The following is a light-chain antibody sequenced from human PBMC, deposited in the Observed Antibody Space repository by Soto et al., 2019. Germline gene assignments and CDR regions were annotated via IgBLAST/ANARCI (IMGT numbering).Light chain of an antibody. V-gene: IGKV3-20*01. Sequence: EIVLTQSPGTLSLSPGERATLSCMASQRVSSTYLGWYQQKPGQAPRLLIYGSSSRATGIPDRFSGGGSGTYFTLTVSILEPEDFAVYYFQQYGSSPLTFGQGTNVEIK. CDR2: GSS. CDR1: QRVSSTY. J-gene: IGKJ1*01. CDR3: QQYGSSPLT.